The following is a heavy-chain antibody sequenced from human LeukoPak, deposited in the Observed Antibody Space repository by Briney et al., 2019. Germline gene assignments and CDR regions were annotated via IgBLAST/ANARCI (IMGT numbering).Heavy chain of an antibody. CDR3: AREYYYDSSGYYRD. Sequence: SVKVSCKASGGTFSSYAISWVRQAPGQGLEWMGRIIPIFGIANYAQKFQGRVTIAADKSTSTAYMELSSLRSEDTAVYYCAREYYYDSSGYYRDWGQGTLVTVSS. V-gene: IGHV1-69*04. CDR1: GGTFSSYA. CDR2: IIPIFGIA. D-gene: IGHD3-22*01. J-gene: IGHJ4*02.